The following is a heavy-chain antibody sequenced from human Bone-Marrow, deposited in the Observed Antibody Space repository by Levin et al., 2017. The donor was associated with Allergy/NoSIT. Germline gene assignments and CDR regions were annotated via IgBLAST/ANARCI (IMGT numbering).Heavy chain of an antibody. CDR3: ARVGGGGSFYYYGMDV. Sequence: PGGSLRLSCAASGFTFSSYAMHWVRQAPGKGLEWVAVISYDGSNKYYADSVKGRFTISRDNSKNTLYLQMNSLRAEDTAVYYCARVGGGGSFYYYGMDVWGQGTTVTVSS. J-gene: IGHJ6*02. CDR2: ISYDGSNK. CDR1: GFTFSSYA. D-gene: IGHD3-3*01. V-gene: IGHV3-30*04.